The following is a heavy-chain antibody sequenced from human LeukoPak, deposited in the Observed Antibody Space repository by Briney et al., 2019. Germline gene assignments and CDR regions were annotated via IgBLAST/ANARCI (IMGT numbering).Heavy chain of an antibody. CDR3: ARVAARYSYGYHMDV. V-gene: IGHV1-8*03. CDR2: MNPNSGNT. D-gene: IGHD5-18*01. J-gene: IGHJ6*03. Sequence: RASVKVSCKASGYTFTSYDINWVRQATGQGLEWMAWMNPNSGNTGYARKFQGRVTITRNTSISTAYMELSSLRSEDTAVYYCARVAARYSYGYHMDVWGKGTTVTVSS. CDR1: GYTFTSYD.